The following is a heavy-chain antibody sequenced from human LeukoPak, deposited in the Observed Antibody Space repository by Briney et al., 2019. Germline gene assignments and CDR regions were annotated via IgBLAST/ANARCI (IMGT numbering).Heavy chain of an antibody. CDR3: VREEGLGDAYNVFDY. CDR1: GFTLSTYT. Sequence: GGSLRLSCAASGFTLSTYTMNWVRQAPGKGLEWVSFISHSGTFTDYADSARGRFTISRDNAKNSLYLQMTSLRAEDTAIYYCVREEGLGDAYNVFDYWGQGTPVTVSS. J-gene: IGHJ4*02. D-gene: IGHD5-24*01. CDR2: ISHSGTFT. V-gene: IGHV3-21*01.